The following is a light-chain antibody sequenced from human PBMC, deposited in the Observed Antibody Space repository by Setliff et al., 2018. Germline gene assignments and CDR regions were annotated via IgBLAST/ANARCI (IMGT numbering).Light chain of an antibody. J-gene: IGLJ1*01. CDR3: CSYAGSYTVLDV. Sequence: SVLTQPPSVSGAPGQRVTISCTGSSSNIGAGYDVNWYQQLPGAAPKLLMHSNNQRPSGVPDRFSGSKSGTSASLAISGLQAEDEADYYCCSYAGSYTVLDVFGTGTKVTVL. CDR1: SSNIGAGYD. V-gene: IGLV1-40*01. CDR2: SNN.